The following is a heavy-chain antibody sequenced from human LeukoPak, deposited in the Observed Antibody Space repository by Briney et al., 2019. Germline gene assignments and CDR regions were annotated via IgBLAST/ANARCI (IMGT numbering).Heavy chain of an antibody. V-gene: IGHV5-51*01. CDR3: ARRADYYDSSGYPYYFDY. CDR2: IYPGDSDT. CDR1: GYSFTSYW. J-gene: IGHJ4*02. Sequence: GESLKISCKGSGYSFTSYWIGWVRQMPGKGLEWMGIIYPGDSDTRYSPSFQGQVTISADKSISTAYLQWSSLKASDTAMYYCARRADYYDSSGYPYYFDYWGQGTLVTVSS. D-gene: IGHD3-22*01.